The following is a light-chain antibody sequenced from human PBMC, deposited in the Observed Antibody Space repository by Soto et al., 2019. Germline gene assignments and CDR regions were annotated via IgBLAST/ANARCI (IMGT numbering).Light chain of an antibody. V-gene: IGLV2-14*01. CDR1: SSGVGGYNY. J-gene: IGLJ3*02. CDR2: DVS. CDR3: SSYTSSSTRV. Sequence: QSALTQPASVSGSPGQSITISCTGTSSGVGGYNYVSWYQQHPGKAPKLMIYDVSNRPSGVSNRFSGSKSGNTASLTISGLQADDEADYYCSSYTSSSTRVFGGGTKLTVL.